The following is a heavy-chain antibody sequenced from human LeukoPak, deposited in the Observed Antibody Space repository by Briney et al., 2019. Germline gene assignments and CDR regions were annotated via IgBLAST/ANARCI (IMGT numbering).Heavy chain of an antibody. Sequence: PSETLSLTCTVSGYSISSGYYWGWIRQPPGKGLEWIGSIYHRGSTYYNPSLKSRVTISVDTSKNQFSLKLSSVTAADTAVYYCARTVSQPALFYYYYMDVWGKGTTVTVSS. V-gene: IGHV4-38-2*02. J-gene: IGHJ6*03. D-gene: IGHD3-10*01. CDR2: IYHRGST. CDR3: ARTVSQPALFYYYYMDV. CDR1: GYSISSGYY.